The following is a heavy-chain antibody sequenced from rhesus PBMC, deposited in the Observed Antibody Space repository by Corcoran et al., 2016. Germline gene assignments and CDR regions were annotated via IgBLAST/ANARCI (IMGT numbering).Heavy chain of an antibody. Sequence: QLQLQESGPGLVKTSETLSLTCAVPGGSISSNYWSWIRQAPGKGLEWIGRISGSGGSTDYNPSLKSRVTISTDTSKNQFSLKLSSVTAADTAVYYCAREGDIATVTDWYFDLWGPGTPITISS. V-gene: IGHV4-173*01. D-gene: IGHD5-36*01. J-gene: IGHJ2*01. CDR2: ISGSGGST. CDR1: GGSISSNY. CDR3: AREGDIATVTDWYFDL.